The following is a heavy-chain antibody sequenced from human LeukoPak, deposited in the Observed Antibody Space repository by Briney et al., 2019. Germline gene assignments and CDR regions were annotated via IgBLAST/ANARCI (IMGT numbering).Heavy chain of an antibody. J-gene: IGHJ6*03. Sequence: SETLSLTCAVYGGSFSGYYWSWIRQPPGKGLEWIGGVIHSGSTNYNPSLKSRVTISVDTSKNQFSLKLSSVTAADTAVYYCAREIAVAKYNYYYYYMDVWGKGTTVTISS. CDR1: GGSFSGYY. V-gene: IGHV4-34*12. CDR2: VIHSGST. CDR3: AREIAVAKYNYYYYYMDV. D-gene: IGHD6-19*01.